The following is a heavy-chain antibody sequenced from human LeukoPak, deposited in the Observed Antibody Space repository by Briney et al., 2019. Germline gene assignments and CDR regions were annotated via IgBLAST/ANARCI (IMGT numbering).Heavy chain of an antibody. D-gene: IGHD3-16*01. CDR2: IYHSGST. CDR3: ARGTPTFSPPFDP. J-gene: IGHJ5*02. Sequence: SETPSLTCAVSGGSISSGGYSWSWIRQPPGKGLEWIGYIYHSGSTYYNPSLKSRVTISVDRSKNQFSLKLSSVTAADTAVYYCARGTPTFSPPFDPWGQGTLVTVSS. V-gene: IGHV4-30-2*01. CDR1: GGSISSGGYS.